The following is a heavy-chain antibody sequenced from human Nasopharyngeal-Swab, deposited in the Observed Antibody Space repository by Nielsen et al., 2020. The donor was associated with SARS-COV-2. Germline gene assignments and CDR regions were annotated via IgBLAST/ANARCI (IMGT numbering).Heavy chain of an antibody. J-gene: IGHJ3*02. CDR2: IYYSGST. CDR1: GGSISSGGYY. CDR3: ARARITMIVVVDAFDI. V-gene: IGHV4-31*03. D-gene: IGHD3-22*01. Sequence: LRLSCTVSGGSISSGGYYWSWIRQHPGKGLGWIGYIYYSGSTYYNPSLKSRVTISVDTSKNQFSLKLSSVTAADTAVYYCARARITMIVVVDAFDIWGQGTMVTVSS.